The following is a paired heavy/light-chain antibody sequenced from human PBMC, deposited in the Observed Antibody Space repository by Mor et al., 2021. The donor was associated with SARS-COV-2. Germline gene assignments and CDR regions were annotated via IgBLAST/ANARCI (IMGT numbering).Light chain of an antibody. CDR3: HQYGNSPRT. CDR1: QSVSSNY. V-gene: IGKV3-20*01. CDR2: GAS. J-gene: IGKJ2*01. Sequence: EIVLTQSPGTLSLSPGERATLSCRASQSVSSNYLAWYQQKPGQAPRLLIYGASNRASGIPDRFSGSGSGTDFTLTINRLEPEDFAVYYCHQYGNSPRTFGQGTDLEIK.
Heavy chain of an antibody. CDR2: IRSKAYGGTT. V-gene: IGHV3-49*04. CDR3: ASSWLIRGIDY. Sequence: EVQLVESGGGLVQPGRSLRLSCTASGFTFGDYPMTWVRQAPGKGLEWVSFIRSKAYGGTTEYATSVKGRFTISRDDSKSIAYLQMDSLQTEDTAVYYCASSWLIRGIDYWGQGILVTVSS. CDR1: GFTFGDYP. D-gene: IGHD2-15*01. J-gene: IGHJ4*02.